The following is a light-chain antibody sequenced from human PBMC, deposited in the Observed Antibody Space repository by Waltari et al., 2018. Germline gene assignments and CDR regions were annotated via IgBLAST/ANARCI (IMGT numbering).Light chain of an antibody. J-gene: IGLJ2*01. Sequence: QPALTLPASACGSAGQSTTTSRNRTSSVVGVYNYASWYKQHPGKPPTHMIYDVSNRPPGVSNRRFCSKSGGNAALPIFALQEEEEADYYYSSYTGSSTLVVFGGGTKLTVL. V-gene: IGLV2-14*03. CDR2: DVS. CDR1: SSVVGVYNY. CDR3: SSYTGSSTLVV.